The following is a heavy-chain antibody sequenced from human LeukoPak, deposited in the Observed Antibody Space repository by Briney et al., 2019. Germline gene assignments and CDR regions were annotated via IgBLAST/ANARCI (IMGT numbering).Heavy chain of an antibody. V-gene: IGHV4-30-2*02. J-gene: IGHJ4*02. CDR1: GGSISSGGYY. D-gene: IGHD3-22*01. Sequence: SQTLSLTCTVSGGSISSGGYYWSWIRQPPGKGLEWIGYIYHSGSTYYNPSLKSRVTISVDRSKNQFSLKLSSVTAADTAVYYCARLNYYDTSGYYSTFDYWGQGTLVTVSS. CDR2: IYHSGST. CDR3: ARLNYYDTSGYYSTFDY.